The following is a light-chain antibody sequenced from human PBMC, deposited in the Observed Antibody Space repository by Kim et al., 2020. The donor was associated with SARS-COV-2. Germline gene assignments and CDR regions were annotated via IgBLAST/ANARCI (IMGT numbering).Light chain of an antibody. Sequence: SPGERATLSCRASQSVSSNLAWYQQKPGQAPRLLIYGASTRATGIPARFSGSGSGTEFTLTISSLQSEDFAVYYCQQYNNWPTWTFGQGTRWIS. J-gene: IGKJ1*01. V-gene: IGKV3-15*01. CDR1: QSVSSN. CDR3: QQYNNWPTWT. CDR2: GAS.